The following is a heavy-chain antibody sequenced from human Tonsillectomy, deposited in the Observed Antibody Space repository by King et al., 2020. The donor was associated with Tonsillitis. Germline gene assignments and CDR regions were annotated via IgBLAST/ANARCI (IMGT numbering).Heavy chain of an antibody. Sequence: VQLVESGGGLVQPGGSLRLSCAASGFTFSSYAMSWVRQAPGKGLEWVSAISYNGVRTNYEDSVKGRFTISRDTSKNNLYLQMNSLGAEDTAVYYCAKDLWSKQQLPYYFDYWGQGTLVTVSS. CDR2: ISYNGVRT. CDR3: AKDLWSKQQLPYYFDY. J-gene: IGHJ4*02. CDR1: GFTFSSYA. V-gene: IGHV3-23*04. D-gene: IGHD6-13*01.